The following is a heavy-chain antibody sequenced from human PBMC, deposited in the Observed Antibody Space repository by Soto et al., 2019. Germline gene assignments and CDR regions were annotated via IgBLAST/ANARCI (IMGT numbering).Heavy chain of an antibody. J-gene: IGHJ4*02. D-gene: IGHD3-10*01. CDR3: ARAGFSYGHLLF. CDR1: GGPIKTGDYY. Sequence: SEILSLTCNVSGGPIKTGDYYWNWIRQPPGKGLEWIGYVFYSGATNYSPSLKSRAAISMDTSKNQFSLSLTSVTAADTAVYYCARAGFSYGHLLFWGQGIRVTVSS. CDR2: VFYSGAT. V-gene: IGHV4-30-4*01.